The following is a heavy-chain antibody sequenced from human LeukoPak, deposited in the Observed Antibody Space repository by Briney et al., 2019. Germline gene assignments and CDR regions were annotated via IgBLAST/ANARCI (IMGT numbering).Heavy chain of an antibody. Sequence: GGSLRLSCAASGFTFSSYAMHWVRQAPGEGLEWVAVISYDGSNKHYADSVKGRFTISRDNSKNTLYLQMNSLGAEDTAVYYCAREPAPIVVVPAASRYYYYYYGMDVWGKGTTVTVSS. V-gene: IGHV3-30*04. D-gene: IGHD2-2*01. J-gene: IGHJ6*04. CDR2: ISYDGSNK. CDR1: GFTFSSYA. CDR3: AREPAPIVVVPAASRYYYYYYGMDV.